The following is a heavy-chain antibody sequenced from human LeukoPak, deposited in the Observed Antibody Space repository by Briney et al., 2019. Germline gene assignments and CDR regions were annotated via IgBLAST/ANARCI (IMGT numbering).Heavy chain of an antibody. CDR1: GGSISSYY. J-gene: IGHJ4*02. CDR2: IYYSGST. D-gene: IGHD5-18*01. Sequence: SETLSLTCTVSGGSISSYYWSWIRQPPGKGLEWIGYIYYSGSTNYNPSLKSRVTISVDTSKNQFSLKLSSVTAADTAVYYCARQGTQLWSKNYYFDHWGQGTLVTVSS. CDR3: ARQGTQLWSKNYYFDH. V-gene: IGHV4-59*08.